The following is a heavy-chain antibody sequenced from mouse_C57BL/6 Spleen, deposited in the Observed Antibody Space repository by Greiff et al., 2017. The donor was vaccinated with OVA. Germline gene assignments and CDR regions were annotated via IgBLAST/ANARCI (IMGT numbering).Heavy chain of an antibody. D-gene: IGHD2-1*01. CDR3: ARFYGNYWYIDV. V-gene: IGHV1-18*01. J-gene: IGHJ1*03. CDR1: GYTFTDYY. CDR2: IYPNNGGT. Sequence: EVQLQQSGPELVQPGASVKIPCTASGYTFTDYYMDWVKQSPGKSLEWIGDIYPNNGGTIYNQKFKGKATLTVDTSSSTAYMGLRSLTSEDTAVYYCARFYGNYWYIDVWGTGTTVTVSS.